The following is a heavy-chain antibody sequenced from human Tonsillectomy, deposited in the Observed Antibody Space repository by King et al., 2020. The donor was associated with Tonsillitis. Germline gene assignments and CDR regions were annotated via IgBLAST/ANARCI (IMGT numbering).Heavy chain of an antibody. D-gene: IGHD6-13*01. J-gene: IGHJ5*01. CDR3: AKDQQLHLVLGWFDS. V-gene: IGHV3-23*04. CDR1: GFIFTNYA. Sequence: VQLVESGGDLVQPGGSLRLSCAASGFIFTNYAMNWVRQAPGKGLEWVSSINGNGGSTYYADSVKGRFTVSRDNSKNTVYLHMNSLSAEDTGIYYCAKDQQLHLVLGWFDSWGQGTLVTVSS. CDR2: INGNGGST.